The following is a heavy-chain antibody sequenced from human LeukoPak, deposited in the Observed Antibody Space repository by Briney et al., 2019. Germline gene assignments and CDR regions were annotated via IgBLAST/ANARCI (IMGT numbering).Heavy chain of an antibody. J-gene: IGHJ6*03. CDR3: ARSSGWYHRGPDYYYYYMDV. V-gene: IGHV3-7*01. D-gene: IGHD6-19*01. CDR2: IWEDGNKD. CDR1: DVIFTKYW. Sequence: GGSLRLSCLGSDVIFTKYWMTWVRQAPAKGLEWVANIWEDGNKDNYIDSVRGRFTISRDNAKNSLYLQMNSLRAEDTAIYYCARSSGWYHRGPDYYYYYMDVWGKGTTVTVSS.